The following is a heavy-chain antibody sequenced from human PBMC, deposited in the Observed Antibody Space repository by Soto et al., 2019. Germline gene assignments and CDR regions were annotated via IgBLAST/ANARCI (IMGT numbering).Heavy chain of an antibody. CDR2: IYWDDDK. D-gene: IGHD3-22*01. V-gene: IGHV2-5*02. CDR3: AHSLITMISPDAFEI. CDR1: GISLSTSGVG. Sequence: QITLKESGPTLVKPTQTLTLTCTFSGISLSTSGVGVGCIRQPPEKALEWLSLIYWDDDKRYSPSLKSRRTITNDTSKNQVVLTMTNIDPVNRATYYYAHSLITMISPDAFEIWGQGTMVTDSS. J-gene: IGHJ3*02.